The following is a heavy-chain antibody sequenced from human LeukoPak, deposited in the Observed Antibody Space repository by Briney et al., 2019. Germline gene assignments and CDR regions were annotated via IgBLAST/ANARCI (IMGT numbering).Heavy chain of an antibody. CDR1: GFTFSSYA. CDR2: ISGSGGST. V-gene: IGHV3-23*01. J-gene: IGHJ6*02. CDR3: AKVALRIPPLREGSGRTDGMDV. Sequence: PGGSLRLSCAASGFTFSSYAMSWVRQAPGKGLEWVSAISGSGGSTYYADSVKGRFTISRDNSKNTLYLQMNSLRAEDTAVYYCAKVALRIPPLREGSGRTDGMDVWGQGTTVTVSS. D-gene: IGHD3-10*01.